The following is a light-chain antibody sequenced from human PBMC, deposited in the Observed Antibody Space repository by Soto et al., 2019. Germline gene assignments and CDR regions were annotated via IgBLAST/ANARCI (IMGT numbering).Light chain of an antibody. Sequence: EIVMTQSPATLSVSPGERATLSCRASQSVRSNLAWYQQKPGQAPRLLIYGASTRATGIPATFSGSGSGTQFTLTISSLQSEDFALYYCHQYENWPQTFGQGTKVDI. CDR1: QSVRSN. J-gene: IGKJ1*01. CDR3: HQYENWPQT. V-gene: IGKV3D-15*01. CDR2: GAS.